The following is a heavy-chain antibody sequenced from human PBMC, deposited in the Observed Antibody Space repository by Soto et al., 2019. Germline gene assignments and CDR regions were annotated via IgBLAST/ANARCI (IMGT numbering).Heavy chain of an antibody. J-gene: IGHJ4*02. CDR3: AKDKGDFYYDSSGYPSCFDY. V-gene: IGHV3-23*01. CDR2: ISGSGGST. D-gene: IGHD3-22*01. CDR1: GFTFSSYA. Sequence: GGSLRLSCAASGFTFSSYAMSWVHQAPGKGLEWVSAISGSGGSTYYADSVKGRFTISRDNSKNTLYLQMNSLRAEDTAVYYCAKDKGDFYYDSSGYPSCFDYWGQGTLVTVSS.